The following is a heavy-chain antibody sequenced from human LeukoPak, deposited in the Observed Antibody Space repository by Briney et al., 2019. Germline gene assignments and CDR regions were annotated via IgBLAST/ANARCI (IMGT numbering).Heavy chain of an antibody. D-gene: IGHD6-19*01. CDR3: ASWPVAYSSGWYEIDFDY. Sequence: NPGGSLRLSCTASGFTFSGYSMNWIRQAPGKGLEWVSSFGTRSTSIYHAGSVKGRFAISRDNAKNSLYLQMNSLRAEDTAVYYCASWPVAYSSGWYEIDFDYWGQGTLVTVSS. V-gene: IGHV3-21*01. CDR2: FGTRSTSI. CDR1: GFTFSGYS. J-gene: IGHJ4*02.